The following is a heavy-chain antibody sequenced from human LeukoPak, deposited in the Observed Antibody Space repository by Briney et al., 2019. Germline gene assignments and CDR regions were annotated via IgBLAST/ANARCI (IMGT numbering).Heavy chain of an antibody. CDR2: ISSSGSDK. D-gene: IGHD2-8*02. J-gene: IGHJ3*01. CDR1: GFTFRSYY. CDR3: ARLGYCTGGRCFDTFDV. V-gene: IGHV3-11*01. Sequence: GGSLRLSCVASGFTFRSYYMGWIRQAPGKGLDWISYISSSGSDKFYEDSVKGRFSLSRDNTRNSLYLQMNSLRAEDTAVYYCARLGYCTGGRCFDTFDVWGQGTMVIVSS.